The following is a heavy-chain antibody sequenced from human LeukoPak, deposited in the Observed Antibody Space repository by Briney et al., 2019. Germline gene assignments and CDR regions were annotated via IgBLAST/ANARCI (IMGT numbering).Heavy chain of an antibody. V-gene: IGHV1-8*01. Sequence: ASVKVSCKASGYTFTSYDINWVRQATGQGLEWMGWMNPNSGNTGYAQKFQGRVTMTRNTSTSTAYMKQSSLRSEDTAVYYCARVDSSGPIDYWGQGTLVTVSS. J-gene: IGHJ4*02. CDR1: GYTFTSYD. CDR3: ARVDSSGPIDY. D-gene: IGHD3-22*01. CDR2: MNPNSGNT.